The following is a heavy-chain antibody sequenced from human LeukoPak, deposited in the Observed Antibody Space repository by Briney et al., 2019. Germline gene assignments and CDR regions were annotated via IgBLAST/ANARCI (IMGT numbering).Heavy chain of an antibody. CDR3: AKGVSGTRDVDY. CDR1: GGSIGTSSFY. CDR2: IYYSGST. D-gene: IGHD5/OR15-5a*01. V-gene: IGHV4-39*01. J-gene: IGHJ4*02. Sequence: SETLSLTCTVSGGSIGTSSFYWGWIRQPPGKGLEWIGNIYYSGSTYYNPCLKSRVTISVDTSKNQFSLKLSSVTAADTAIDYCAKGVSGTRDVDYWGQGTLVTVSS.